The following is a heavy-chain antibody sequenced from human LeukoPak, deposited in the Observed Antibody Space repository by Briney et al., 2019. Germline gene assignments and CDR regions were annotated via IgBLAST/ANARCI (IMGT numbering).Heavy chain of an antibody. CDR1: GGSISPYY. CDR3: ARGPNDCSGGSCPEDY. J-gene: IGHJ4*02. V-gene: IGHV4-59*01. D-gene: IGHD2-15*01. CDR2: IYYSGNT. Sequence: SETLSLTCTVSGGSISPYYWSWIRQSPGKGLEWIGYIYYSGNTYYNPSLKSRVTISVDTSKNQFSLKLSSVTAADTAVYYCARGPNDCSGGSCPEDYWGQGTLVTVSS.